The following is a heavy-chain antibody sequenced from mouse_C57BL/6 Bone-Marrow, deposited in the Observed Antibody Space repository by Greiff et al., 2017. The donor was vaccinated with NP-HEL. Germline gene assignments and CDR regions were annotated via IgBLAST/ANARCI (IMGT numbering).Heavy chain of an antibody. CDR1: GYTFTDYY. CDR2: INPYNGGT. D-gene: IGHD1-1*01. CDR3: AREGITTVVKAY. Sequence: EVKLMESGPVLVKPGASVKMSCKASGYTFTDYYMNWVKQSHGKSLEWIGVINPYNGGTSYNQKFKGKATLTVDKSSSTAYMELNSLTSEDSAVYYCAREGITTVVKAYWGQGTLVTVSA. V-gene: IGHV1-19*01. J-gene: IGHJ3*01.